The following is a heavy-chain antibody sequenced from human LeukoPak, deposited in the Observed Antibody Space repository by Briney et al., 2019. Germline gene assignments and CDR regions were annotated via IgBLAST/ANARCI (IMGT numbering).Heavy chain of an antibody. CDR3: ARDPHIVVVPAASGWFDP. D-gene: IGHD2-2*01. Sequence: PSETLSLTCSVSGGSISSYYWSWIRQPAGKGLEWIGRIYISGSTNYNPSLKSRGTMSVDTSKNQFSLKLSSVTAADTAVYYCARDPHIVVVPAASGWFDPWGQGTLVTVSS. V-gene: IGHV4-4*07. J-gene: IGHJ5*02. CDR2: IYISGST. CDR1: GGSISSYY.